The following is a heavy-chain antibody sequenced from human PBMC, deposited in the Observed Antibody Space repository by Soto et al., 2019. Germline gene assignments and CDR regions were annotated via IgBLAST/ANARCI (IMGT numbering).Heavy chain of an antibody. CDR3: ARNPGQQQLVFAFDI. J-gene: IGHJ3*02. D-gene: IGHD6-13*01. V-gene: IGHV3-7*01. CDR2: IKQDGSEK. Sequence: GESLKISCAASGFTFSSYWMSWVRQAPGKGLEWVANIKQDGSEKYYVDSVKGRFTISRDNAKNSLYLQMNSLRAEDTAVYYCARNPGQQQLVFAFDIWGQGTMVTVSS. CDR1: GFTFSSYW.